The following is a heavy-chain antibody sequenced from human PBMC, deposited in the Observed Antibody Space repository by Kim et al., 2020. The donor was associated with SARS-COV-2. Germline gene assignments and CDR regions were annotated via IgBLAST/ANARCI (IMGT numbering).Heavy chain of an antibody. J-gene: IGHJ4*02. CDR1: GDSISSRNW. CDR2: IYHSGST. V-gene: IGHV4-4*02. CDR3: AGKGMAAAGRWDFY. Sequence: SETLSLTCAVSGDSISSRNWWSWVRQPPGKGLEWIGEIYHSGSTNYNPSLKSRVTISVDKSKNQFSLKLNSVTAADMAVYYCAGKGMAAAGRWDFYWGQGTLVTVSS. D-gene: IGHD6-13*01.